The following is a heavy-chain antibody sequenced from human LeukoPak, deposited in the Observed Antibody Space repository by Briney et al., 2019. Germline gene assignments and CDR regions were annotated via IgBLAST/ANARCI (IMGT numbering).Heavy chain of an antibody. D-gene: IGHD3-3*01. CDR1: GFTFSDYY. Sequence: GGSLRLSCAASGFTFSDYYMSWIRQAPGKGLEWVSYISSSGSTIYYADSVKGRFTISRDNAKNSLYLQMNSLRAEDTAVYYCARVSYDFWSGYPLYYFDYWGQGTLVTVSS. CDR3: ARVSYDFWSGYPLYYFDY. J-gene: IGHJ4*02. CDR2: ISSSGSTI. V-gene: IGHV3-11*04.